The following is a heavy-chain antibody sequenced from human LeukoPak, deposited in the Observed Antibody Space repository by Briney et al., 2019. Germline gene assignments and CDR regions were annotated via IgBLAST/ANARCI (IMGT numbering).Heavy chain of an antibody. J-gene: IGHJ4*02. D-gene: IGHD3-22*01. V-gene: IGHV4-59*08. Sequence: PSETLSLTCTVSGGSISSYYWSWIRQPPGKGLEWTGYIYYSGSTNYNPSLKSRVTISVDTSKNQFSLKLSSVTAADTAVYYCASGGGSSGYYYSWGQGTLVTVSS. CDR3: ASGGGSSGYYYS. CDR1: GGSISSYY. CDR2: IYYSGST.